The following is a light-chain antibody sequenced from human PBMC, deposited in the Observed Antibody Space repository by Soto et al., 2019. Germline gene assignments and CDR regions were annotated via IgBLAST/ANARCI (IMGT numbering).Light chain of an antibody. CDR2: DAS. Sequence: EIVLTQSPGTLSLSPGERATLSCRASQSVSSSYLAWYQQKPGQAPRLLIYDASNRATGIPARFSGSGSGTEFTLTISSLQSEDSGVYYCQQYNKWPAEITFGQGTRLEIK. CDR1: QSVSSSY. CDR3: QQYNKWPAEIT. J-gene: IGKJ5*01. V-gene: IGKV3D-15*01.